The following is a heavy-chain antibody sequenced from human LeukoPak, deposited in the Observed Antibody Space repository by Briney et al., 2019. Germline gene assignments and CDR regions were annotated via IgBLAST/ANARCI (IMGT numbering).Heavy chain of an antibody. D-gene: IGHD6-19*01. J-gene: IGHJ4*02. CDR3: ARDAGAYISGWYEAIDY. CDR1: GFTFDDYG. V-gene: IGHV3-7*01. Sequence: GGSLRLSCAASGFTFDDYGMSWVRQAPGKGLEWVANINQDGSETYYVDSVKGRFTISRDNAKNSLFLQMNSLRVEDTAVFYCARDAGAYISGWYEAIDYWGQGTLVTVSS. CDR2: INQDGSET.